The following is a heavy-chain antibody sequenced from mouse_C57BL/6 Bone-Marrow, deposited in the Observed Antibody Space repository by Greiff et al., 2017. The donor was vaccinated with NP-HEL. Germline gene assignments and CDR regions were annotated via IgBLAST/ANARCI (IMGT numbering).Heavy chain of an antibody. CDR1: GYTFTDHT. CDR3: AREGPLYYGSSYGFAY. J-gene: IGHJ3*01. D-gene: IGHD1-1*01. Sequence: VKLQESDAELVKPGASVKISCKVSGYTFTDHTIHWMKQRPEQGLEWIGYIYPRDGSTKYNEKFKGKATLTADKSSSTAYMQLNSLTSEDSAVYFCAREGPLYYGSSYGFAYWGQGTLVTVSA. V-gene: IGHV1-78*01. CDR2: IYPRDGST.